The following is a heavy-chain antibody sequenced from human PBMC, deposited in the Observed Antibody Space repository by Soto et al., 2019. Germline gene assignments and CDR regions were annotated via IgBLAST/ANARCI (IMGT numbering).Heavy chain of an antibody. D-gene: IGHD2-15*01. CDR3: AASAHGSGGSSLDY. V-gene: IGHV3-30*03. Sequence: VQLVESGGGVVQPGRSLRLSCAASGFIFSICGMHWVRQAPGKGLEWVAVISYDGSNKDYADSAKGRFTISRDNSKNTLYLQMHSLRAEDTAVYYCAASAHGSGGSSLDYWGQGTLVTVSS. CDR1: GFIFSICG. CDR2: ISYDGSNK. J-gene: IGHJ4*02.